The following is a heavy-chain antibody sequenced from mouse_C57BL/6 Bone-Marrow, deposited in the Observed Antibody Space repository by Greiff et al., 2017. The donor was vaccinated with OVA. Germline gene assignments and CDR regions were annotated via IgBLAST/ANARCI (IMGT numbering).Heavy chain of an antibody. Sequence: VQLQQSGPGLVQPSQSLSITCTVSGFSLTSYGVHWVRQSPGKGLEWLGVIWSGGSTDYNAAFISRLSISKDNSKSQVFFKMISLQADDAAIYYCARKTVGIAYWGQGTLVTVSA. CDR3: ARKTVGIAY. CDR1: GFSLTSYG. J-gene: IGHJ3*01. CDR2: IWSGGST. D-gene: IGHD4-1*01. V-gene: IGHV2-2*01.